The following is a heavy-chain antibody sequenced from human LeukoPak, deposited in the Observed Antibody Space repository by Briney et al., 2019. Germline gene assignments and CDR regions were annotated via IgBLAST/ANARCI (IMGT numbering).Heavy chain of an antibody. V-gene: IGHV3-7*01. CDR1: GFTFSNFW. J-gene: IGHJ4*02. Sequence: GESLRLSCTASGFTFSNFWMGWVRQAPGKGLEWVANIKQDETEKFYLGSVKGRFTISRDNAKNSLYLQMNSLRDEDTAVYYCASSGSYRFDYWGQGTLVTVSS. D-gene: IGHD1-26*01. CDR3: ASSGSYRFDY. CDR2: IKQDETEK.